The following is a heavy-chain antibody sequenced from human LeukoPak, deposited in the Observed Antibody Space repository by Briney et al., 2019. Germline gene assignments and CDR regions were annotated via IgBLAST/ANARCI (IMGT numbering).Heavy chain of an antibody. Sequence: GESLRLSCVASGFTFTDHPMNWVRQAPGKGLEWISYIGGDGIAFYADSVKGRFTASKDGARKSMYLQMNSLRVEGTAVYYCAKDRANWAIDDWGQGTQVTVSS. D-gene: IGHD3-16*01. V-gene: IGHV3-69-1*01. J-gene: IGHJ4*02. CDR2: IGGDGIA. CDR3: AKDRANWAIDD. CDR1: GFTFTDHP.